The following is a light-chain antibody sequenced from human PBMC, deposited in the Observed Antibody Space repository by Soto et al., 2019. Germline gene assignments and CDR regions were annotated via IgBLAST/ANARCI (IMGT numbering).Light chain of an antibody. J-gene: IGKJ5*01. CDR2: GAS. Sequence: EIVLTQSPATLSLSPGERATLSCRASQSVSSNLAWYQQKPGQAPRLLISGASSRAAGIPDRFSGSGSETDFTLTISRLEPEDFALYFCQQYGNPRITFGQGTRLEIK. V-gene: IGKV3-20*01. CDR3: QQYGNPRIT. CDR1: QSVSSN.